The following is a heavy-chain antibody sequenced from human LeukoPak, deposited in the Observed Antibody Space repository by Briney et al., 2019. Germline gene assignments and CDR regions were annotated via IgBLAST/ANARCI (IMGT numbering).Heavy chain of an antibody. CDR2: IYYSGST. CDR1: GGPFSIYY. Sequence: SEPLSLTCAVYGGPFSIYYWSWTRKPPGKGLEWIGYIYYSGSTNYNPSLKSRVTISVDTSKNQFSLKLSSVTAADTAVYYCARDGDYYDSSGYPSYYMDVWGKGTTVTVSS. V-gene: IGHV4-59*01. D-gene: IGHD3-22*01. CDR3: ARDGDYYDSSGYPSYYMDV. J-gene: IGHJ6*03.